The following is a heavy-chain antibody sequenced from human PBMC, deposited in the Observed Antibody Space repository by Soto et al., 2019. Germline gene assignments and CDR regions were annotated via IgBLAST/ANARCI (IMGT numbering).Heavy chain of an antibody. J-gene: IGHJ4*02. D-gene: IGHD1-26*01. Sequence: ALVKVSCKASGYTFTGHYIHWMRQAPEQGPEWMGEIGPESGATRYAQKFQGRVTMTRDTSITTVYMELKNLSPDDTAVYYCGRGRSGQIVVFYWGQGTPVTVSS. V-gene: IGHV1-2*02. CDR2: IGPESGAT. CDR3: GRGRSGQIVVFY. CDR1: GYTFTGHY.